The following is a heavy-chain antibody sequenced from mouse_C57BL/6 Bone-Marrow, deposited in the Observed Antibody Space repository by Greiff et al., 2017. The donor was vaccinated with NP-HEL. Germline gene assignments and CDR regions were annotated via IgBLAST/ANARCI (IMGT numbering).Heavy chain of an antibody. CDR2: IYPRSGNT. CDR1: GYTFTSYG. CDR3: ASSITTVKAY. V-gene: IGHV1-81*01. D-gene: IGHD1-1*01. J-gene: IGHJ3*01. Sequence: VQLQESGAELARPGASVKLSCKASGYTFTSYGISWVKQRTGQGLEWIGEIYPRSGNTYYNEKFKGKATLTADKSSSTAYMELRSLTSEDSAVYFCASSITTVKAYWGQGTLVTVSA.